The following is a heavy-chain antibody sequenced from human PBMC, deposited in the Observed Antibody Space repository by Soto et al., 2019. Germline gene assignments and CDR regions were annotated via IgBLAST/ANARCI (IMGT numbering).Heavy chain of an antibody. CDR3: ARHLAAAGTQDYYYYYGMDV. J-gene: IGHJ6*02. CDR1: GYSFTRYW. V-gene: IGHV5-10-1*01. Sequence: GESLKLSCTGSGYSFTRYWISWVRQMPGKGLEWMGRIDPSDSYTNYSPSFQGHVTISADKSISTAYLQWSSLKASDTAMYYCARHLAAAGTQDYYYYYGMDVWGQGTTVTVSS. D-gene: IGHD6-13*01. CDR2: IDPSDSYT.